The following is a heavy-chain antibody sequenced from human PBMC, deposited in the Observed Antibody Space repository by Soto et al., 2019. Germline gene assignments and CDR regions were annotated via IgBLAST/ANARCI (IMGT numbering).Heavy chain of an antibody. Sequence: PVGSLRLSCAASGFTFSSYSMNWVRQAPGKGLEWVSSISSSSSYIYYADSVKGRFTISRDNAKNSLYLQMNSLRAEDTAVYYCARDLAYYYDSSGYSFDYWGQGTLVTVS. J-gene: IGHJ4*02. CDR1: GFTFSSYS. CDR2: ISSSSSYI. D-gene: IGHD3-22*01. CDR3: ARDLAYYYDSSGYSFDY. V-gene: IGHV3-21*01.